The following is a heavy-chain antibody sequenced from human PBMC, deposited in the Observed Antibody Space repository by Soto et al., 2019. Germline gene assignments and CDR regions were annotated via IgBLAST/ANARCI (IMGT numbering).Heavy chain of an antibody. V-gene: IGHV3-30*18. Sequence: GGSLRLSCAASGFTFSNYGMHWVRQAPGKGLEWVAVISYDGSNKYYADSVKGRFTISRDNSKNTLYLQMNSLRAEDTAVYYCAKEVGYDFWSGYYWRPSYYGMDVWGQGTTVTVSS. D-gene: IGHD3-3*01. CDR2: ISYDGSNK. CDR1: GFTFSNYG. J-gene: IGHJ6*02. CDR3: AKEVGYDFWSGYYWRPSYYGMDV.